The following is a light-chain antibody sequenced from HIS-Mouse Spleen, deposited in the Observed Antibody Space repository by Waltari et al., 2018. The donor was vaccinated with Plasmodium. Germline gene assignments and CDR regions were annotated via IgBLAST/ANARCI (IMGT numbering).Light chain of an antibody. Sequence: QSALTQPASVSGSPGQSITISCTGTSSDVGSYNLVSWYQQHPGKAPKLMIYEGSKRPSVVSNRFCGSKSGNTASLTISGIQAEDEADYYCCSYAGSSTYVFGTGTKVTVL. CDR2: EGS. V-gene: IGLV2-23*01. J-gene: IGLJ1*01. CDR3: CSYAGSSTYV. CDR1: SSDVGSYNL.